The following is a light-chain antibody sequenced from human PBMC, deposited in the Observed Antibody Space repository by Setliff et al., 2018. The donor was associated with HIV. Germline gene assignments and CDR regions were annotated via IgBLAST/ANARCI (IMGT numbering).Light chain of an antibody. CDR1: SSAVGRYNL. CDR3: CSNTGSNTYV. V-gene: IGLV2-23*01. CDR2: QAS. J-gene: IGLJ1*01. Sequence: QSALTQPASVSGSPGQSITISCTGTSSAVGRYNLVSWYQQHPGKPPKLMIYQASKRPSGVSNRFSGSKSGNTAPLTISGLQAEDEADYYCCSNTGSNTYVFGTGTKVTVL.